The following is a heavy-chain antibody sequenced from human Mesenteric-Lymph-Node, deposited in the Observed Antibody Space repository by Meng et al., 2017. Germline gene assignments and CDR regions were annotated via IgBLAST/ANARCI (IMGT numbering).Heavy chain of an antibody. J-gene: IGHJ4*02. D-gene: IGHD2-21*02. CDR2: MSPERGNT. Sequence: QVQLLQSGAEVRTPWASVKVSCKASGYTFTSYESNWVRQAPGQGLEWMGWMSPERGNTGYAQKFQGRVTMTWDTSITTAYMELSSLRSDDTAVYYCARGVTQGLDYWGQGTLVTVSS. V-gene: IGHV1-8*01. CDR3: ARGVTQGLDY. CDR1: GYTFTSYE.